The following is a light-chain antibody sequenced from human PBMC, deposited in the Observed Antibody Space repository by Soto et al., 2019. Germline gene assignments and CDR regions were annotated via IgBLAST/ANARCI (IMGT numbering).Light chain of an antibody. V-gene: IGKV3-20*01. Sequence: EIVLTQSPGTLSLSPGERATLSCRASQTITSNFLAWYQQKPGQAPRLLMYGASSRATGIPDRFSGGGSETEFTRTISRLEPEDFAVYYCQQYGSSPPFTFGPGTKVDIK. CDR2: GAS. CDR3: QQYGSSPPFT. CDR1: QTITSNF. J-gene: IGKJ3*01.